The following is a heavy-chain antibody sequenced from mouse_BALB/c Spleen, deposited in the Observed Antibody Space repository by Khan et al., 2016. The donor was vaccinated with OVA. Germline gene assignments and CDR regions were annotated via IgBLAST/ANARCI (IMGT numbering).Heavy chain of an antibody. Sequence: VELVESGAELMKPGASVKISCKATGYTFSSYWIEWVKQRPGHGLEWIGEILPGSGSTNYNEKFKGKATFTADTSSNTAYMQLSSLTSEDSAVYYCARSGGYYAMDYWGQGTSVTGSS. D-gene: IGHD1-1*02. CDR3: ARSGGYYAMDY. J-gene: IGHJ4*01. V-gene: IGHV1-9*01. CDR1: GYTFSSYW. CDR2: ILPGSGST.